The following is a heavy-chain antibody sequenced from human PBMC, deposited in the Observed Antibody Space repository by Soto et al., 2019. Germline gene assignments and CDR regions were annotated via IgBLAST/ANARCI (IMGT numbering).Heavy chain of an antibody. CDR2: IYYSGNT. V-gene: IGHV4-59*11. CDR1: GDSISRHY. CDR3: ARGGSIYESTGYYLEDY. J-gene: IGHJ4*02. D-gene: IGHD3-22*01. Sequence: SETLSLTCTVSGDSISRHYWSWIRQPPGRGLEWIGYIYYSGNTNYNPSLKSRVTTSIDTSKNHFSLKLSSVNAADTAVYYCARGGSIYESTGYYLEDYCGQGTVVTVST.